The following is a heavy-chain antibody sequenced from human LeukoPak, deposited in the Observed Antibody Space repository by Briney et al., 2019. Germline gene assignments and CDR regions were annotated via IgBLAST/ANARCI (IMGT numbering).Heavy chain of an antibody. V-gene: IGHV4-34*01. CDR3: ARDNYYDSSGYYRRLDY. J-gene: IGHJ4*02. CDR1: GGSFSVYY. Sequence: SETLSLTCAVYGGSFSVYYWSWIRQPPGKGLEWIGEINHSGSTNYNPSLKSRVTISVDTSKNQFSLKLSSVTAADTAVYYCARDNYYDSSGYYRRLDYWGQGTLVTVSS. D-gene: IGHD3-22*01. CDR2: INHSGST.